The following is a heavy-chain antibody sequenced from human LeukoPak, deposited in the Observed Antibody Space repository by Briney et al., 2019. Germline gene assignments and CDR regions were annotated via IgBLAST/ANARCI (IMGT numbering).Heavy chain of an antibody. J-gene: IGHJ2*01. CDR1: GFTVSSNY. D-gene: IGHD2-15*01. CDR2: ISGSGGST. Sequence: GGSLRLSCAASGFTVSSNYMSWVRQAPGKGLEWVSAISGSGGSTYYADSVKGRFTISRDNSKNTLYLQMHSLRAEDTAVYYCAKGPRVAPGYFDLWGRGTLVTVSS. V-gene: IGHV3-23*01. CDR3: AKGPRVAPGYFDL.